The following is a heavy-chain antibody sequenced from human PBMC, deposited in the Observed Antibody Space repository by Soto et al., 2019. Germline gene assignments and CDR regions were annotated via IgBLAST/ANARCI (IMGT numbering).Heavy chain of an antibody. D-gene: IGHD3-22*01. Sequence: EVQLLESGGGLVQPGGSLRLSCAASGFTFSSYAMSWVRQAPGKGLEWVSAISGSGGSTYYADSVKGRFTISRDNSKNTLYLKRNSLRAEDTAVYYCAKDSSGYPGGYFDYWGQGTLVTVSS. CDR1: GFTFSSYA. CDR2: ISGSGGST. J-gene: IGHJ4*02. CDR3: AKDSSGYPGGYFDY. V-gene: IGHV3-23*01.